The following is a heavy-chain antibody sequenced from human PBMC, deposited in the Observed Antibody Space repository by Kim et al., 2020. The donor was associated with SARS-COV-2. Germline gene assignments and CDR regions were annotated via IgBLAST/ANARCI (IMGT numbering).Heavy chain of an antibody. CDR3: ARDSPTWTALYYFDY. D-gene: IGHD3-3*01. J-gene: IGHJ4*02. CDR2: INAGNGNT. V-gene: IGHV1-3*01. Sequence: ASVKVSCKASGYTFTSYAMHWVRQAPGQRLEWMGWINAGNGNTKYSQKFQGRVTITRDTSVSTAYMELSSLRSEDTAVYYCARDSPTWTALYYFDYWGQGTLVTVSS. CDR1: GYTFTSYA.